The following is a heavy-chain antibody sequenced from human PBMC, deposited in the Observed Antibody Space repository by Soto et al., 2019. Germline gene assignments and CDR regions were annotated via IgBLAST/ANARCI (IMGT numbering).Heavy chain of an antibody. CDR3: AKDRDIAYHLEGGFYNSGIDV. V-gene: IGHV3-23*01. J-gene: IGHJ6*02. CDR1: GFTFGTYA. Sequence: EVQLLESGGGLVQSGESLRLSCAASGFTFGTYAMNWVRQAPGKGLEWVSTITDVGDPTYYADSVKGRFTLSRDNSKNTLFLQMNRPRAEETTRYYCAKDRDIAYHLEGGFYNSGIDVWAQGTTVTVSS. D-gene: IGHD5-12*01. CDR2: ITDVGDPT.